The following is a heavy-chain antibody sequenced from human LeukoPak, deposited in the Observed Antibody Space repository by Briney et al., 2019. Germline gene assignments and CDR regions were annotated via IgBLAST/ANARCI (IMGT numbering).Heavy chain of an antibody. V-gene: IGHV3-7*01. CDR3: ARGSTYYDSSGQVPFDY. CDR2: IKQDGSAK. J-gene: IGHJ4*02. CDR1: GFTFSNYW. Sequence: GGSLRLSCAASGFTFSNYWMNWVRQAPGKGLEWVANIKQDGSAKFYVDSVKGPFTISRDNAKNSLYLQMNSLRAEDTAVYYCARGSTYYDSSGQVPFDYWGQGTLVTVSS. D-gene: IGHD3-22*01.